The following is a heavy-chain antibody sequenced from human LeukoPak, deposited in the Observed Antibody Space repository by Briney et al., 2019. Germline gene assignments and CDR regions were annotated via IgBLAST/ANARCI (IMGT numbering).Heavy chain of an antibody. V-gene: IGHV3-30*02. CDR1: GFNFRNSD. J-gene: IGHJ4*02. D-gene: IGHD3-3*01. CDR3: AKSRRQNDFWRGFDY. Sequence: PGGSLRLSCAASGFNFRNSDMHWVRQVPGKGLEWVALLRDDGFNKYYADSVKDRFTISRDTSKNTLFLEMNRLTIEDRAIYYWAKSRRQNDFWRGFDYGGRGTLVT. CDR2: LRDDGFNK.